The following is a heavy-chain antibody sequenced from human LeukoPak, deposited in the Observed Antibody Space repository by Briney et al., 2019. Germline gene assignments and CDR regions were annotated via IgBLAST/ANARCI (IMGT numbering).Heavy chain of an antibody. V-gene: IGHV3-11*01. CDR1: GFTICDYY. CDR2: ISSSGSTI. J-gene: IGHJ6*03. Sequence: PGGSLRLSCAASGFTICDYYMSWVRQAPGKGLEWVSYISSSGSTIYYADSVKGRFTISRDNAKNSLYLQMNSLRAEDTAVYYCARGIIYYYYMDVWGKGTTVTVSS. CDR3: ARGIIYYYYMDV. D-gene: IGHD1-14*01.